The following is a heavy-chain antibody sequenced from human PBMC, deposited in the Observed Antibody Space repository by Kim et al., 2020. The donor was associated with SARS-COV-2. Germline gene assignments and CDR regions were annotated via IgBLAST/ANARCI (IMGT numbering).Heavy chain of an antibody. Sequence: GGSLRLSCAASGFTFSSYGMHWVRQAPGKGLEWVAVISYDGSNKYYADSVKGRFTISRDNSKNTLYLQMNSLRAEDTAVYYCAKDTPRAYYYGMDVWGQG. CDR3: AKDTPRAYYYGMDV. CDR1: GFTFSSYG. D-gene: IGHD2-15*01. V-gene: IGHV3-30*18. CDR2: ISYDGSNK. J-gene: IGHJ6*02.